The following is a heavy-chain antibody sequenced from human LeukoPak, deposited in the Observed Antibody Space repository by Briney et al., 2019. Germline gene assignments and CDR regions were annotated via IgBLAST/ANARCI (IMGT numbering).Heavy chain of an antibody. CDR1: GFTFNSYW. D-gene: IGHD6-19*01. CDR2: IRHDGSAR. V-gene: IGHV3-7*01. CDR3: ARDNSGFDY. J-gene: IGHJ4*02. Sequence: PGGSLILSCAASGFTFNSYWMTWVRQAPGKGLEWVANIRHDGSARYYADSVKGRFTISRDDAKNSLFLQMNSLRADDTALYYCARDNSGFDYWGQGTLVTVSS.